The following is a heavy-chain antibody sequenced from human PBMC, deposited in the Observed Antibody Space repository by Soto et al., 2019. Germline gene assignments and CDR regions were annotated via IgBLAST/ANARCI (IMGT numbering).Heavy chain of an antibody. J-gene: IGHJ4*02. CDR2: IPSDGGNK. CDR3: VRYSGFDYFLDY. CDR1: GFAFSNFP. V-gene: IGHV3-30-3*01. Sequence: PGGSLRLSCSASGFAFSNFPMHWVRQAPGKGLEWVALIPSDGGNKYYADSVKGRFTISRDNSKNTLYLQINSLRAEDTAMYYCVRYSGFDYFLDYWGQGTLVTVSS. D-gene: IGHD5-12*01.